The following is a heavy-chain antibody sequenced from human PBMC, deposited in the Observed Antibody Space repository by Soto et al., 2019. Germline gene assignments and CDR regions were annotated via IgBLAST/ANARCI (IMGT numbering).Heavy chain of an antibody. Sequence: EVQLVESGGGLVQPGGSLKLSCAASGFTFSGSAMHWVRQAAGKGLQWVGRIRSKANSYATSYDASVKVRFTISRDDSKNTAYLQMNSLKTEDTAMYYCTRRYFYDSSGYYMDDYWGQGTLVTVSS. J-gene: IGHJ4*02. D-gene: IGHD3-22*01. CDR3: TRRYFYDSSGYYMDDY. CDR2: IRSKANSYAT. CDR1: GFTFSGSA. V-gene: IGHV3-73*02.